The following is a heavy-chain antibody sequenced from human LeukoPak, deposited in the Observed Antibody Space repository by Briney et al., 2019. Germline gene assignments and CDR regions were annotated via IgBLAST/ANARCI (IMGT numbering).Heavy chain of an antibody. Sequence: ASVKVSCKASGYTFPGYYMHWVRQAPGQGLEWMGRINPNSGGTNYAQKFQGRVTMTRDTSISTAYMELSRLRSDDAAVYYCAREQYYYDSSGSGFDYWGQGTLVTVSS. J-gene: IGHJ4*02. V-gene: IGHV1-2*06. CDR3: AREQYYYDSSGSGFDY. CDR1: GYTFPGYY. CDR2: INPNSGGT. D-gene: IGHD3-22*01.